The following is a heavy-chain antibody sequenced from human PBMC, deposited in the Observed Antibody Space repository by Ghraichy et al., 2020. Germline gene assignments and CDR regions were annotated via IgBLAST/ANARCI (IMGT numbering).Heavy chain of an antibody. CDR2: ISGSGGST. CDR1: GFTFSSYA. V-gene: IGHV3-23*01. J-gene: IGHJ6*02. D-gene: IGHD6-19*01. Sequence: GGSLRLSCAASGFTFSSYAMSWVRQAPGKGLEWVSAISGSGGSTYYADSVKGRFTISRDNSKNTLYLQMNSLRAEDTAVYYCANTQWQVLSFSFYYYGMDVWGQGTTVTVSS. CDR3: ANTQWQVLSFSFYYYGMDV.